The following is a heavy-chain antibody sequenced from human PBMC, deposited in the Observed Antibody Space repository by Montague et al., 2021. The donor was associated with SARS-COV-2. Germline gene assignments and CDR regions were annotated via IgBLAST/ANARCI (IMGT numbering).Heavy chain of an antibody. CDR1: GGSISSGSYY. CDR2: IYTSGTT. Sequence: TLSLTCTVSGGSISSGSYYWSWIRQPAGKGLEWIRRIYTSGTTDSSFSLKSRVTISVDTSKNQFSLKLTSVTAADTAVYYCARAHSGSWAHLDNWGQGSLVTVSS. D-gene: IGHD5-12*01. J-gene: IGHJ4*02. CDR3: ARAHSGSWAHLDN. V-gene: IGHV4-61*02.